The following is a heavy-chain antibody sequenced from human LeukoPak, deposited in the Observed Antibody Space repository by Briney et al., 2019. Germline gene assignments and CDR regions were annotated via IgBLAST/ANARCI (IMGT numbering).Heavy chain of an antibody. CDR1: GGSISSGSYY. V-gene: IGHV4-61*02. CDR2: IYTSGST. D-gene: IGHD1-26*01. CDR3: ARVIGSMGIDY. Sequence: PSETLSLTCTVSGGSISSGSYYWSWIRQPAGKGLEWIGRIYTSGSTNYNPSLKSRVTISVDTSKNQFSLKLSSVTAADTAVYYCARVIGSMGIDYWGQGTLVTVSS. J-gene: IGHJ4*02.